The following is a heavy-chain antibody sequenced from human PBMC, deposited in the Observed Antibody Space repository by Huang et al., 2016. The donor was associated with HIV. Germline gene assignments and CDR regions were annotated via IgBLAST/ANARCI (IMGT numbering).Heavy chain of an antibody. D-gene: IGHD3-3*01. Sequence: QVQLVESGGGVVQPGGSLRLSCTASGFTFGSFGMHWVRQGPGKGLEWGAFIRYDGSNYDYADSVRGRFTISRDNSKDTLYLQMNRLRPDDSAVYYCAKDLTYTFGRHFDYWGRGTLVTVSS. CDR2: IRYDGSNY. CDR1: GFTFGSFG. J-gene: IGHJ4*02. CDR3: AKDLTYTFGRHFDY. V-gene: IGHV3-30*02.